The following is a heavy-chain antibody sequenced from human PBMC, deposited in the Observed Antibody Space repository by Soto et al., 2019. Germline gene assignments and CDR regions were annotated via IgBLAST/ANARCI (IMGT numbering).Heavy chain of an antibody. CDR3: ARAGDYRGHYYSMDV. CDR1: GFTFSRYA. J-gene: IGHJ6*02. V-gene: IGHV3-64*01. Sequence: EVQLVESGGGLVQPGGSLRLSCAASGFTFSRYAMHWVRQAPGKGLEYVSTISSNGGSTYYANSVKGRFTISRDNTMHTMYLQMGSLRAEDMAVYYRARAGDYRGHYYSMDVWGQGTTATVSS. D-gene: IGHD4-17*01. CDR2: ISSNGGST.